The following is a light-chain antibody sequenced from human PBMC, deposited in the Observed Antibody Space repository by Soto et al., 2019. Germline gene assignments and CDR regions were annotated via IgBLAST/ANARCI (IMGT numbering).Light chain of an antibody. V-gene: IGKV1-5*01. CDR1: QSISSW. CDR3: QQFDSYPWT. CDR2: DAS. Sequence: DIQMTQSPSTLSASVGDRVTITCRASQSISSWLAWYQEKPGKAPQLLIFDASVLGRGVPSRFSGRGSGTEFSLTISSLQPDDSATYYCQQFDSYPWTFGQGTKVDIK. J-gene: IGKJ1*01.